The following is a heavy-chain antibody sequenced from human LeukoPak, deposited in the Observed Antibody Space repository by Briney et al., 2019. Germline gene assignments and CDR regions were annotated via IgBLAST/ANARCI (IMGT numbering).Heavy chain of an antibody. CDR2: INPNSGGT. D-gene: IGHD3-9*01. Sequence: ASVKVSCKASGYTFTGYYMHWVRQAPGQGLEWMEWINPNSGGTNYAQKFQGRVTMTRDTSISTAYMELSRLRSDDTAVYYCARDPGDYDILTGYYRGMSYYFDYWGQGTLVTVSS. J-gene: IGHJ4*02. CDR1: GYTFTGYY. V-gene: IGHV1-2*02. CDR3: ARDPGDYDILTGYYRGMSYYFDY.